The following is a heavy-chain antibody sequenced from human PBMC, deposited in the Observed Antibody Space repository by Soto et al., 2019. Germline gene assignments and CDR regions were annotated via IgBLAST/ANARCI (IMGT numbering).Heavy chain of an antibody. J-gene: IGHJ4*02. CDR2: ISSSGDNT. CDR3: TRHMSPNIAVAGT. Sequence: GGSLRLSCSASGFTFGIYAMHWFRQAPGKGLEYVSAISSSGDNTYYPYSVKGRFTISRDNSKNTLYLQMSSLRVEDTAVYYCTRHMSPNIAVAGTWGQGTQVTVSS. V-gene: IGHV3-64D*08. CDR1: GFTFGIYA. D-gene: IGHD6-19*01.